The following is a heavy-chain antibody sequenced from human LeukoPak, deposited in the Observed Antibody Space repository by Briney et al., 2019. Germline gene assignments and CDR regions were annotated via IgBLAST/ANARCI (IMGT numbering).Heavy chain of an antibody. CDR2: IYYSGST. CDR1: GGSISSYY. J-gene: IGHJ6*02. CDR3: ARWSSVCSSTSCYGDYYYGMDV. V-gene: IGHV4-59*08. D-gene: IGHD2-2*01. Sequence: SETLSLTCTVSGGSISSYYWSWIRQPPGKGLEWIGYIYYSGSTNYNPSLKSRVTISVDTSKNQFSLKLSSVTAADTAVYYCARWSSVCSSTSCYGDYYYGMDVWGQGTTVTVSS.